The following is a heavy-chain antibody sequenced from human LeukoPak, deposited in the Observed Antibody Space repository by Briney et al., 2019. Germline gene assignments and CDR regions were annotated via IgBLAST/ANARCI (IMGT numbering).Heavy chain of an antibody. J-gene: IGHJ5*02. CDR1: GGTFSSYA. V-gene: IGHV1-69*13. D-gene: IGHD6-6*01. CDR2: IIPIFGTA. Sequence: SVKVSCKASGGTFSSYAISWVRQAPGQGLEWMGGIIPIFGTANYAQKFQGRVTITADESTSTAYMELSSLRSEDTAVYYCARGGVWASNWFDPWGQGTLVTVSS. CDR3: ARGGVWASNWFDP.